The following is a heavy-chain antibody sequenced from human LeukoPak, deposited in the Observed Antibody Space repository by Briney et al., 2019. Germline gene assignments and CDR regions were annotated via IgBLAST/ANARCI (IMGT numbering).Heavy chain of an antibody. V-gene: IGHV1-69*06. CDR2: IIPIFGTT. J-gene: IGHJ4*02. CDR1: GGTFSSYA. Sequence: SVKVSCKASGGTFSSYAISWVRQAPGQGLEWMGGIIPIFGTTNYAQKFQDRVTTTADKSTSTAYMELRSLRSDDTAVYYCARDENYGIFFNVDYWGQGTLVTVSS. CDR3: ARDENYGIFFNVDY. D-gene: IGHD4-17*01.